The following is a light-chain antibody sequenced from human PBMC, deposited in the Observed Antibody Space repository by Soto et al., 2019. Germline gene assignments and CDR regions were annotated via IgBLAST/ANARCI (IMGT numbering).Light chain of an antibody. CDR1: SNNIGGGYD. V-gene: IGLV1-40*01. CDR3: PSYASSISGMV. CDR2: GNT. Sequence: QSVLTQPPSVSGAPGQSITISCTGSSNNIGGGYDVPWYQQLPGTAPKLIIYGNTNRPSGVPDRFSGSKSGTSASLAITGLLAEDEADYYCPSYASSISGMVFGGGTKVTVL. J-gene: IGLJ3*02.